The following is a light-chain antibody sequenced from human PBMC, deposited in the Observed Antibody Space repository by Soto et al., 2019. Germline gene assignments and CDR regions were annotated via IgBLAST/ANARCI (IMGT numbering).Light chain of an antibody. V-gene: IGKV3-15*01. J-gene: IGKJ5*01. CDR1: QSVSGN. CDR3: QQRNVWPPIT. Sequence: EIVMTQSPDTLSVSPGERATLSCRASQSVSGNLAWYQQKPGQAPRLLIYDTSTRATGIPARFSGSGSGTGFTLTISSLQSEDFAVYYCQQRNVWPPITFGQGTRLEIK. CDR2: DTS.